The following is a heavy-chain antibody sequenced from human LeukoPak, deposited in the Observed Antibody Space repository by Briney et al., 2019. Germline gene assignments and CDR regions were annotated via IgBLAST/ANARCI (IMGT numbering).Heavy chain of an antibody. CDR1: GFTFSSYG. CDR3: AKGSHYDFWSGYYGVDYYGMDV. CDR2: ISYDGSNK. Sequence: GGSLRLSCAASGFTFSSYGMHWVRQAPGKGLEWVAVISYDGSNKYYADSVKGRFTISRDNSKNTLYPQMNSLRAEDTAVYYCAKGSHYDFWSGYYGVDYYGMDVWGQGTTVTVSS. V-gene: IGHV3-30*18. D-gene: IGHD3-3*01. J-gene: IGHJ6*02.